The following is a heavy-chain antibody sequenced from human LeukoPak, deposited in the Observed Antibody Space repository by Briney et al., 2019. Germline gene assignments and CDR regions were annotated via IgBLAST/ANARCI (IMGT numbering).Heavy chain of an antibody. CDR1: GYTFTSYG. Sequence: ASVKVSCKASGYTFTSYGISWVRQAPGQGLEWMGWISAYNGNTNYAQKLQGRVTMTTDTSTSTAYMELRSLRSDDTAVYYCAREARTIHFVPGTRPVFDHWGQGTLVTVSS. CDR3: AREARTIHFVPGTRPVFDH. D-gene: IGHD3-10*02. CDR2: ISAYNGNT. V-gene: IGHV1-18*01. J-gene: IGHJ4*02.